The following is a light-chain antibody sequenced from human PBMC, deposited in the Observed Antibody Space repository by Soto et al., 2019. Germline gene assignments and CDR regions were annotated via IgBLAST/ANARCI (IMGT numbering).Light chain of an antibody. CDR1: LPISNY. J-gene: IGKJ5*01. CDR3: QQYNDWPPIT. CDR2: AAS. Sequence: IHLTHSPSSLSASVGDRVTITWLASLPISNYLAWYQQKPGKIPNLLIYAASTLQAGVPSRFSGSGSGTDFTLTISSLQSEDFAVYYCQQYNDWPPITFGQGTRLEIK. V-gene: IGKV1-27*01.